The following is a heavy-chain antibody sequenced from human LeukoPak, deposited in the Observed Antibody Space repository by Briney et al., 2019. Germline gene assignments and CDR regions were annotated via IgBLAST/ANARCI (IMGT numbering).Heavy chain of an antibody. V-gene: IGHV3-48*03. D-gene: IGHD1-26*01. CDR3: AREDGSQLDY. CDR2: ISISGSST. J-gene: IGHJ4*02. Sequence: GGALRLSCATSGFTFSNYEMCWVRETPGKGVEWVSYISISGSSTYYADSVKGRFTISRDNAKSSLCLQMDSLRAGDTAVYYCAREDGSQLDYWGRGTLVTVSS. CDR1: GFTFSNYE.